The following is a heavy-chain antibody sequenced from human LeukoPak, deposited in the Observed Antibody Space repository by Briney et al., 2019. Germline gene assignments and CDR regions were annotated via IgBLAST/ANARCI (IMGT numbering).Heavy chain of an antibody. J-gene: IGHJ5*02. CDR1: GYTFTGYY. CDR2: INPNSGGT. CDR3: ARVGQQLVRNWFDP. D-gene: IGHD6-13*01. V-gene: IGHV1-2*02. Sequence: ASVKVSCKASGYTFTGYYMHWVRQAPGQGLEWMGWINPNSGGTNYAQKFQGRVTMTRDMSISTAYMELSRLRSDDTAVYYCARVGQQLVRNWFDPWGQGTLVTVSS.